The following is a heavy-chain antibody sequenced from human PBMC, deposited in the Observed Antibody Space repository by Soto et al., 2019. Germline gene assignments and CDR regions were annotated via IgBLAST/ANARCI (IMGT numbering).Heavy chain of an antibody. J-gene: IGHJ6*02. V-gene: IGHV4-59*01. CDR2: IYYSGST. D-gene: IGHD3-3*01. Sequence: SETLSLTCTVSGGSISSYYWSWIRQPPGKGLEWIGYIYYSGSTNYNPSLKSRVTISVDTSKNQFSLKLSSVTAADTAVYYCARNVPKTYYDFWSGYSPSGMDVWGQGTTVTVSS. CDR1: GGSISSYY. CDR3: ARNVPKTYYDFWSGYSPSGMDV.